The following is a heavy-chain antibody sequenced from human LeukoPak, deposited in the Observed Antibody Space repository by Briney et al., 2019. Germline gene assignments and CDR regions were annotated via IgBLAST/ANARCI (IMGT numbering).Heavy chain of an antibody. Sequence: ASVTVSYKASGYTFTDYYMHWVRQAPGQPLEWMGWINPNRGGTNYAQKLQGRVTMTRDTSSSTAYIELSRLRSDDTAVYYCARASRQEQYSGSDSIRNHNWFDRWGQGTLVTVS. J-gene: IGHJ5*02. V-gene: IGHV1-2*02. CDR1: GYTFTDYY. D-gene: IGHD1-26*01. CDR3: ARASRQEQYSGSDSIRNHNWFDR. CDR2: INPNRGGT.